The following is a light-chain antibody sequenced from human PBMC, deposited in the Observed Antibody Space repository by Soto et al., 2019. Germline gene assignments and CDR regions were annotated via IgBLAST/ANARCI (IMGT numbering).Light chain of an antibody. CDR2: EVS. CDR1: SGAVGGYNY. J-gene: IGLJ2*01. CDR3: SSYTSTSTVL. Sequence: QSALTQPASVSGSPGQSFTISCTGTSGAVGGYNYVSWYQQHPGKAPKLMIYEVSNRPSGVSNRFSGSKSGNTASLTISGLQAEDEADYYCSSYTSTSTVLFGGGTKLTVL. V-gene: IGLV2-14*01.